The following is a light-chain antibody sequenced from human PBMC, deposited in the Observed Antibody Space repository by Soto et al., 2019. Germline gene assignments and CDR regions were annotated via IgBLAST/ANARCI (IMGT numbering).Light chain of an antibody. Sequence: EIVLTQSPGTLSLSPGERATLSCRASQSVSSNYLAWYQQKPGQAPRLLIYGASTRATGIPARFSGSGSGTDFTLIISSLQSEDSAVYYCQQYNSWLWTFGQGTKVDI. V-gene: IGKV3-15*01. J-gene: IGKJ1*01. CDR3: QQYNSWLWT. CDR1: QSVSSN. CDR2: GAS.